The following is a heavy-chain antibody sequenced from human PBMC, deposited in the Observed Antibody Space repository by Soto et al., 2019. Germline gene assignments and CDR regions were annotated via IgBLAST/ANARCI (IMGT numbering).Heavy chain of an antibody. J-gene: IGHJ3*01. CDR2: MGYNGYT. CDR1: GGPINNYY. Sequence: PSETLSLTCTISGGPINNYYCSWFRQPPGKGLEWIGYMGYNGYTSYNPSLRSRVTISQDTSRNQFSLKLSSVTAADTAVYYCAWSLWFWGAFDFWGQGTMVT. D-gene: IGHD3-10*01. CDR3: AWSLWFWGAFDF. V-gene: IGHV4-59*08.